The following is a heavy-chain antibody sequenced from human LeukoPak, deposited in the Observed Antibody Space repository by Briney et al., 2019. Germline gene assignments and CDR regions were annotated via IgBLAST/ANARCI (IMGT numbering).Heavy chain of an antibody. V-gene: IGHV2-70*04. J-gene: IGHJ4*02. CDR2: IDWDDDK. CDR1: GFSLSTSGMR. D-gene: IGHD6-13*01. Sequence: SGPTLVNPTQTLTLTCTFSGFSLSTSGMRVSWIRQPPGKALEWLARIDWDDDKFYSTSLKTRLTISKDTSKNQVVLTMTNMDPVDTATYYCARIPVGSSSWYFDYWGQGTLVTVSS. CDR3: ARIPVGSSSWYFDY.